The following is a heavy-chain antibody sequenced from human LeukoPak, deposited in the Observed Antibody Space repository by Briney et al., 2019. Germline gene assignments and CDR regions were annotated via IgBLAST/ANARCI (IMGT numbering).Heavy chain of an antibody. CDR2: IIPIFGTA. Sequence: SVKVSCKASGGTFTSYAISWVRQPPAQGLEWVGGIIPIFGTANYAQKFQGRVTITADESTSTAYMELSRLRSEDTAVYYCSRGLVVTAIRGLYYYYGMDVWGQGTTVTVSS. CDR1: GGTFTSYA. CDR3: SRGLVVTAIRGLYYYYGMDV. D-gene: IGHD2-21*02. V-gene: IGHV1-69*13. J-gene: IGHJ6*02.